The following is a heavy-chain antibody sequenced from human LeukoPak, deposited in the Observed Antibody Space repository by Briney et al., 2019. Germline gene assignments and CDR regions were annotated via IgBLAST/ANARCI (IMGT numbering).Heavy chain of an antibody. V-gene: IGHV1-69*13. CDR2: IIPIFGTA. Sequence: GASVKVSCKASGGTFSSYAISWVRQAPGQGLGWMGGIIPIFGTANYAQKFQGRVTITADESTSTAYMELSSLRSEDTAVYYCARDIRGVTTVTNYFDYWGQGTLVTVSS. CDR1: GGTFSSYA. CDR3: ARDIRGVTTVTNYFDY. J-gene: IGHJ4*02. D-gene: IGHD4-17*01.